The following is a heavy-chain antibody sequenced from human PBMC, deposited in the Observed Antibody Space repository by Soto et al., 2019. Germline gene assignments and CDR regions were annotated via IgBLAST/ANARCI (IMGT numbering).Heavy chain of an antibody. CDR3: AKVGVVVVAARFNY. J-gene: IGHJ4*02. CDR2: ISYEGNNK. V-gene: IGHV3-30-3*01. D-gene: IGHD2-15*01. CDR1: GFTFSSYA. Sequence: GGSLRLSCAASGFTFSSYALHWVRQAPGKGLEWVAVISYEGNNKYYADSVKGRFTISRDNSKNTLYLQMNSLRAEDTAVYYCAKVGVVVVAARFNYWGQGTRVTVSS.